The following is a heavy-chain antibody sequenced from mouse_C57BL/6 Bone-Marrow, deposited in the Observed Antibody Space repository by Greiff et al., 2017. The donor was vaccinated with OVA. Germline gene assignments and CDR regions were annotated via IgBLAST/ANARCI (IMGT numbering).Heavy chain of an antibody. J-gene: IGHJ2*01. D-gene: IGHD1-1*01. V-gene: IGHV1-69*01. Sequence: QVQLQQPGAELVMPGASVKLSCKASGYTFTSYWMHWVKQRPGQGLEWIGEIDPSDSYTNYNQKFKGQFTLTVDKSSSTAYLQLSSLTSEDSAVYYCARYGYWGQGTTLTVSS. CDR1: GYTFTSYW. CDR2: IDPSDSYT. CDR3: ARYGY.